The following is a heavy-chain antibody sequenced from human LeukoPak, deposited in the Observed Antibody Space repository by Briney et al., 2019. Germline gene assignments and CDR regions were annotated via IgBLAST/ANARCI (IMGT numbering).Heavy chain of an antibody. CDR3: ARSSPVDV. CDR1: GYSFTSYW. Sequence: GESLKISCKGSGYSFTSYWISWGRQMPGKGLEGRGRIDPIDSYTNYSPSFQCHVTISADKSISTAYLQWSSLKASDTAMYYCARSSPVDVWGQGTTVTVSS. V-gene: IGHV5-10-1*01. J-gene: IGHJ6*02. CDR2: IDPIDSYT.